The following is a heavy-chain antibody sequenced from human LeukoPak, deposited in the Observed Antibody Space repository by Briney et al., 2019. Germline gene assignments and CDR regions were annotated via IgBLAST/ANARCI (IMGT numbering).Heavy chain of an antibody. CDR1: GYTFTSYY. D-gene: IGHD6-13*01. CDR3: ARDRQQQLPSYYFDY. Sequence: GASVKVSFKASGYTFTSYYMHWVRQAPGQGLEWMGWINPKSGGTNYVQKFQGRVTMTRDTSISTVYMELSRLRSDDTDVYYCARDRQQQLPSYYFDYWGQGTLVTVSS. J-gene: IGHJ4*02. CDR2: INPKSGGT. V-gene: IGHV1-2*02.